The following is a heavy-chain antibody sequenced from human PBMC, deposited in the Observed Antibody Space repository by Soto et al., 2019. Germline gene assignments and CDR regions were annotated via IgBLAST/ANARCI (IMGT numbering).Heavy chain of an antibody. CDR3: ARGQPLLYPDYFDY. V-gene: IGHV3-33*01. J-gene: IGHJ4*02. CDR1: GFTFSSYG. Sequence: PGGSLRLSCAASGFTFSSYGMHWVRQAPGKGLEWVAVIWYDGSNKYYADSVKGRFTISRDNSKNTLYLQMNSLRAEDTAVYYCARGQPLLYPDYFDYWGQGTLVTVSS. D-gene: IGHD2-2*02. CDR2: IWYDGSNK.